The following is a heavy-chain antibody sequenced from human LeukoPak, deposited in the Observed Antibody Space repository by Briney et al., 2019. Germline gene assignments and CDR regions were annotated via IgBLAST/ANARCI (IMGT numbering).Heavy chain of an antibody. CDR2: IIPIFGTA. D-gene: IGHD1-26*01. J-gene: IGHJ5*02. CDR1: GGTCSSYA. Sequence: GASVKVSCNASGGTCSSYAISWVRQAPGQGLEWMGAIIPIFGTANYAQKFQGTVTITADESTSTAYMELSSLRSEDTAVYYCARSTVGATTDLWFDPWGQGTLVTVSS. V-gene: IGHV1-69*13. CDR3: ARSTVGATTDLWFDP.